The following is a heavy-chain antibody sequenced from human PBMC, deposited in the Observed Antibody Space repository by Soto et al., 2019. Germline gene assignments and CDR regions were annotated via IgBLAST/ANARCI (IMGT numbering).Heavy chain of an antibody. CDR2: INPDGRTT. J-gene: IGHJ5*02. CDR1: GFTFSSYW. V-gene: IGHV3-74*01. CDR3: ARVRVSGYEFDP. D-gene: IGHD5-12*01. Sequence: EAQLVESGGGLVQPGGSLSLSCAASGFTFSSYWMHWVRQAPGKGLVWVSRINPDGRTTNYADSVKGRFTISRDNANDTLFLQMNSLRAEDTAVYYCARVRVSGYEFDPWGQGTLITVSS.